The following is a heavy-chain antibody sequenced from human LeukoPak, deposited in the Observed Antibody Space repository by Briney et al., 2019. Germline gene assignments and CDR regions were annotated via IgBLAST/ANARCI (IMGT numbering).Heavy chain of an antibody. CDR2: IHYSGTT. CDR3: ARGCSSTSCYAPHNWFDP. CDR1: GGSIRSDTYY. D-gene: IGHD2-2*01. J-gene: IGHJ5*02. Sequence: SETLSLTCTVSGGSIRSDTYYWGWIRQPPGKGLEWIGSIHYSGTTYYNPSLKSRVTISVDTSKNQFSLKLSSVTAADTAVYYCARGCSSTSCYAPHNWFDPWGQGTLVTVSS. V-gene: IGHV4-39*07.